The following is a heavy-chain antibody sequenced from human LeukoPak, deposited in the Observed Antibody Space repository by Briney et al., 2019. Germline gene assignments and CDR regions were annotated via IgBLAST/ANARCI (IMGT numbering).Heavy chain of an antibody. D-gene: IGHD6-6*01. J-gene: IGHJ4*02. V-gene: IGHV3-21*01. CDR1: GFTFSSYS. CDR2: ISSSSSYI. Sequence: GGSLRLSCAASGFTFSSYSMNWVRQAPGKGLEWVSSISSSSSYIYYADSVKGRFTISRDNAKNSLYLQMNSLRAEDTAVYYCARDLEYSSSSLDYWGQGTLVTVSS. CDR3: ARDLEYSSSSLDY.